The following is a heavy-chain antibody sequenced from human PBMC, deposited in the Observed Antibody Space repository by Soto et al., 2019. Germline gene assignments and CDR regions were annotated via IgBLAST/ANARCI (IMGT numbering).Heavy chain of an antibody. Sequence: QVQLVQSGAEVKKPGSSVKVSCKASVGTFSSYAISWVRQVPGQGLEWMGGIIPIFGTANYAQKFQGRVTITADESTSTAYMELSSLRSEDTAVYYCARGLYYGSGREGYFDYWGQGTLVTVSS. CDR3: ARGLYYGSGREGYFDY. CDR2: IIPIFGTA. J-gene: IGHJ4*02. V-gene: IGHV1-69*01. D-gene: IGHD3-10*01. CDR1: VGTFSSYA.